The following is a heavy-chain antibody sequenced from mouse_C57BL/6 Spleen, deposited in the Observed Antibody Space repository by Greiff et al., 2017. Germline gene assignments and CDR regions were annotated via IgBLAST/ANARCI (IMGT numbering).Heavy chain of an antibody. Sequence: VQLQQSGPGLVQPSQSLSITCTVSGFSLTSYGVHWVRQSPGKGLEWLGVIWSGGSTDYNAAFISRLSISKDNSKSQVFFKMNSLQADDTAIYYCARCYGSEGYFDVWGTGTTVTVSS. V-gene: IGHV2-2*01. CDR2: IWSGGST. J-gene: IGHJ1*03. CDR3: ARCYGSEGYFDV. D-gene: IGHD1-1*01. CDR1: GFSLTSYG.